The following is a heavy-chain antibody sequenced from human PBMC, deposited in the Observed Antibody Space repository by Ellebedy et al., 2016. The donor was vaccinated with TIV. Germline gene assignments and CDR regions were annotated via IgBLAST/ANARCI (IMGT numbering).Heavy chain of an antibody. CDR1: GYSFTSYW. V-gene: IGHV5-10-1*01. CDR2: IDPSDSYT. J-gene: IGHJ5*02. D-gene: IGHD3-22*01. Sequence: KVSCKGSGYSFTSYWISWARQMPGKGLEWMGRIDPSDSYTNYSPSFQGHVTISAYKSISTAYLQCSSLKASDTAMYYCARPSVSSGYYSSWGQGTLVTVSS. CDR3: ARPSVSSGYYSS.